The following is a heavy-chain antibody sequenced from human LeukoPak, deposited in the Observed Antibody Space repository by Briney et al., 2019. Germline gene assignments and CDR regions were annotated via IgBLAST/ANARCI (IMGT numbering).Heavy chain of an antibody. V-gene: IGHV4-4*07. CDR3: AREVADYGGYYYYHYRDV. Sequence: PSDTLSLTCTLSGGSISRYNRSWLPHPAGKGLEWIGRIYTRGNNNYNPSLKSRVTMSVDTSKNQFSLKLSSVTAADTAMYYCAREVADYGGYYYYHYRDVWGKGTTVTISS. CDR2: IYTRGNN. D-gene: IGHD4-23*01. J-gene: IGHJ6*03. CDR1: GGSISRYN.